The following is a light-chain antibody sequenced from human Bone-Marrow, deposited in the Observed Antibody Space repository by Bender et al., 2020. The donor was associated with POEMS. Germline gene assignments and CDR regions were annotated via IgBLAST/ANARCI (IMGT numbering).Light chain of an antibody. CDR1: SSDIGSYNF. J-gene: IGLJ3*02. CDR2: EGS. V-gene: IGLV2-23*01. CDR3: CSYAGSYEV. Sequence: QSALTQPASVSGSRGQSITISCTGSSSDIGSYNFVSWYQQHPGKAPKLMIYEGSQRPSGVSNRFSGSKSGNTASLTISGLQAEDEADYYCCSYAGSYEVFGGGTKLTVL.